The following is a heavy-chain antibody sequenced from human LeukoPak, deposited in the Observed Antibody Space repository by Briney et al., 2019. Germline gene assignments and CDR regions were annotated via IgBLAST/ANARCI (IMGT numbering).Heavy chain of an antibody. Sequence: GGSLRLSCAASGFTFSGYAMNWVRQAPGKGLEWVSGISGSGGSTYYADSVKGRFTISRDNSKNTLCLQMNSLRAEDTAVYYCLSLGDGGDYWGQGTVVTVSS. J-gene: IGHJ4*02. CDR2: ISGSGGST. CDR3: LSLGDGGDY. D-gene: IGHD3-16*01. V-gene: IGHV3-23*01. CDR1: GFTFSGYA.